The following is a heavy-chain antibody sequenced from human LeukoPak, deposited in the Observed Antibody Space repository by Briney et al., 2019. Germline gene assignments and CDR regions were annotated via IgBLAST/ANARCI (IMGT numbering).Heavy chain of an antibody. Sequence: GGSLRLSCAASGFTFSSYEMNWVRQAPGKGLEWVSYISSSGSTIYYADSVKRRFTISRDNAKNSLYLQMNSLRAEDTAVCYCAELGITTFEGVWGKGTTVTISS. CDR1: GFTFSSYE. J-gene: IGHJ6*04. D-gene: IGHD3-10*02. CDR3: AELGITTFEGV. V-gene: IGHV3-48*03. CDR2: ISSSGSTI.